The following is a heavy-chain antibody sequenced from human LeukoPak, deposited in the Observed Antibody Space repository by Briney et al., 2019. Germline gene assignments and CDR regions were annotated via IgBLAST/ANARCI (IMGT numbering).Heavy chain of an antibody. J-gene: IGHJ6*03. CDR1: GGTFSSYA. CDR3: ARAPLDTAMVIYYYYMDV. V-gene: IGHV1-69*06. D-gene: IGHD5-18*01. CDR2: IIPIFGTA. Sequence: SVKVSCKASGGTFSSYAISWVRQAPGQGLEWMGGIIPIFGTANYAQKFQGRVTITADKSTSTAYMELSSLRSEDTAVYYCARAPLDTAMVIYYYYMDVWGKGTTVTVSS.